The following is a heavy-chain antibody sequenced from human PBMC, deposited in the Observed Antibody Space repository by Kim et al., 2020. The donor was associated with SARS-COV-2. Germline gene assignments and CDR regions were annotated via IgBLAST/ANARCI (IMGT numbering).Heavy chain of an antibody. J-gene: IGHJ4*02. V-gene: IGHV3-7*01. CDR3: ARPIRYFDWSIDY. CDR1: GFTFSSYW. D-gene: IGHD3-9*01. Sequence: GGSLRLSCAASGFTFSSYWMSWVRQAPGKGLEWVANIKQDGSEKYYVDSVKGRFTISRDNAKNSLYLQMNSLRAEDTAVYYCARPIRYFDWSIDYWGQGTLVTVSS. CDR2: IKQDGSEK.